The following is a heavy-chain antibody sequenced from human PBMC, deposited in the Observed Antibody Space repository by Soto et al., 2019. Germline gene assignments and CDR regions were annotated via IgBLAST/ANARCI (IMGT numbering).Heavy chain of an antibody. V-gene: IGHV4-59*01. CDR1: GGSISSYY. Sequence: SETLSLTCTVSGGSISSYYWSWIRQPPGKGLEWIGYIYYSGTTNYNPSLKSRVTISVDTSKNQFSLKLNSVTAADTAVYYCARDYKSRNYYGSGVVGPVWGQGTTVT. CDR2: IYYSGTT. J-gene: IGHJ6*02. D-gene: IGHD3-10*01. CDR3: ARDYKSRNYYGSGVVGPV.